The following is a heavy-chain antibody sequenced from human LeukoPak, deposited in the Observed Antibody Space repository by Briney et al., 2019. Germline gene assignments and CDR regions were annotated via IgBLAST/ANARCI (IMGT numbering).Heavy chain of an antibody. Sequence: SETLSLTCTVSGGSISGSTDHWGWIRQPPGKGLEWIGIVYPSGATYYNPSLKSRVTIFVDTSKNQFSLKLSSVTATDTAVYFCARQNSSGLDSWGQGMLVTVSS. V-gene: IGHV4-39*01. CDR3: ARQNSSGLDS. J-gene: IGHJ4*02. CDR2: VYPSGAT. D-gene: IGHD3-22*01. CDR1: GGSISGSTDH.